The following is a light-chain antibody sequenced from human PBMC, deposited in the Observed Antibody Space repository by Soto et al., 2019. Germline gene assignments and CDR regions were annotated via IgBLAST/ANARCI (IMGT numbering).Light chain of an antibody. V-gene: IGLV2-14*01. Sequence: SARPQPASVSGSPGQSITTSCTGTSSDVGGYTYVSWYQQHPGKAPKLMIYNVSNRPSGVSNRFSGSKSGNTASLTISGLQAEDEADYYCSSYTSSTFGTGTKVTVL. CDR3: SSYTSST. CDR2: NVS. J-gene: IGLJ1*01. CDR1: SSDVGGYTY.